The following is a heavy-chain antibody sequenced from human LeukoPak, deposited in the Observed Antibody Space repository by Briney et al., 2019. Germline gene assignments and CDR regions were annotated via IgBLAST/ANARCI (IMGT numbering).Heavy chain of an antibody. CDR1: GGSISSYY. V-gene: IGHV4-59*01. Sequence: KPSETLSLTCTVSGGSISSYYWSWIRQPPGKGLEWIGYIYNSGSTNYNPSLKSRVTISVDTSKNQFSLKLSSVTAADTAVYYCAREKTSYDILTGYESSYGMDVWGQGTTVTVSS. J-gene: IGHJ6*02. CDR3: AREKTSYDILTGYESSYGMDV. D-gene: IGHD3-9*01. CDR2: IYNSGST.